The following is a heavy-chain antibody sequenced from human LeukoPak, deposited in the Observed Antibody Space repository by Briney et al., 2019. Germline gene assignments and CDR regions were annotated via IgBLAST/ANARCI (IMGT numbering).Heavy chain of an antibody. CDR1: GFTFINHW. J-gene: IGHJ4*02. Sequence: PGESLRLSCAASGFTFINHWMHWVRQAPGKGLVWVSHVNSDGSDTTYADSVKGRFSISRDNAKNTLYLQMDSLRAEDTAIYYCVRDGDGDVEFDYWGQGALVTVSS. CDR3: VRDGDGDVEFDY. V-gene: IGHV3-74*01. D-gene: IGHD7-27*01. CDR2: VNSDGSDT.